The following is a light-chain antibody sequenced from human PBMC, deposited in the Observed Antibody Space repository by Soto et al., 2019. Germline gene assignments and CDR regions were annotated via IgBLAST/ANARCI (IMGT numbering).Light chain of an antibody. CDR1: SSDVGSYNL. CDR3: CSYAGSSTFFYV. V-gene: IGLV2-23*03. Sequence: QSALTHPASVSGSPGQLITISCTGTSSDVGSYNLVSWYQQHPGKAPKLMIYEGSKRPSGVSNRSSGSKSGNTASLTISGLQAEDEADYYCCSYAGSSTFFYVLGTGTKVTVL. J-gene: IGLJ1*01. CDR2: EGS.